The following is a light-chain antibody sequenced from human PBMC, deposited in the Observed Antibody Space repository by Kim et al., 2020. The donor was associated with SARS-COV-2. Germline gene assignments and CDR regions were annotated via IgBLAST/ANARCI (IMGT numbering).Light chain of an antibody. V-gene: IGLV6-57*04. CDR2: EDR. CDR1: SGSIASNY. CDR3: QSYDSSNWV. J-gene: IGLJ3*02. Sequence: LTQPHSVSESPGKTVTISCTRSSGSIASNYVQWYQQRPGSAPTNVIYEDRQRPSGVPDRFSGSIDSSSNSASLTISGLRTEDEADYYCQSYDSSNWVFGGGTQLTVL.